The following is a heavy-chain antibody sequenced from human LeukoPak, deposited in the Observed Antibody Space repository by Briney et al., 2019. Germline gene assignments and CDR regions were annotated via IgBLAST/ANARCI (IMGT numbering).Heavy chain of an antibody. V-gene: IGHV3-48*03. D-gene: IGHD3-22*01. CDR2: ISSSGSTI. Sequence: GGSLRLSCAASGFTFSSYEMNWVRQAPGKGLEWVSYISSSGSTIYYADSVKGRFTISRDNAKNSLYLQMNSLRAEDTAVYYCATASSGYYLDYWGQGTLVTVSS. CDR3: ATASSGYYLDY. J-gene: IGHJ4*02. CDR1: GFTFSSYE.